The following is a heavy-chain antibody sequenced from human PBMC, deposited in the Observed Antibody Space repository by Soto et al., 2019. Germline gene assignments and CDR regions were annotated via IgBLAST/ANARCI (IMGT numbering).Heavy chain of an antibody. CDR3: ARVGGATTAVAFDI. Sequence: SVKVSCKASGGTFSSYAISWVRQAPGQGLEWMGGIIPIFGTANYAQKFQGRVTITADESTSTAYMRLSSLRSEDTAMYYCARVGGATTAVAFDIWGQGTMVTVSS. D-gene: IGHD1-26*01. CDR1: GGTFSSYA. CDR2: IIPIFGTA. V-gene: IGHV1-69*13. J-gene: IGHJ3*02.